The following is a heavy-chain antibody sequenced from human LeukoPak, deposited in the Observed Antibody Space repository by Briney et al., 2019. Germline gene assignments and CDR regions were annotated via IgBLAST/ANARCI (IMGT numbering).Heavy chain of an antibody. V-gene: IGHV3-48*03. D-gene: IGHD3-10*02. CDR2: ISSSGSAI. Sequence: GGSLRLSCAASGFTFSSYEMNWVRQAPGKGLEWVSYISSSGSAIYYADSVEGRFTISRDNAKNSLYLQMNSLRAEDTAVYYCAELGITMIGGVWGKGTTVTISS. J-gene: IGHJ6*04. CDR1: GFTFSSYE. CDR3: AELGITMIGGV.